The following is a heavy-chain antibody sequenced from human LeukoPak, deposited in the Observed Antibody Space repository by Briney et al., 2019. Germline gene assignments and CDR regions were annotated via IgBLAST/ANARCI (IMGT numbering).Heavy chain of an antibody. CDR1: GGSINSSNW. V-gene: IGHV4-4*02. CDR3: AREKGIASGGPTDH. Sequence: TSETLSLTCAVSGGSINSSNWWSWVRQPPGKGLEWIGEIYHSGSTNYNLSLKSRLSISVDKSKNQFSLRLSSVTAADTAVYYCAREKGIASGGPTDHWGQGTLVTVSS. J-gene: IGHJ4*02. D-gene: IGHD6-13*01. CDR2: IYHSGST.